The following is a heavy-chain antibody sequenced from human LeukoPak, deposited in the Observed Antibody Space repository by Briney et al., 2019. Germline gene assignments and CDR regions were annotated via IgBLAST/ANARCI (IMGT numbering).Heavy chain of an antibody. CDR2: ISAYNGDT. Sequence: GASVKVSCKASGYTFTNYGISWVRQAPGQGLEWMGWISAYNGDTNYAQVLQGRVTLTTDASTSTAYMELRSLRSDDTAVYYCARDRDYGDYNTQDLFVYWGQGTLVTVS. CDR3: ARDRDYGDYNTQDLFVY. V-gene: IGHV1-18*01. J-gene: IGHJ4*02. CDR1: GYTFTNYG. D-gene: IGHD4-17*01.